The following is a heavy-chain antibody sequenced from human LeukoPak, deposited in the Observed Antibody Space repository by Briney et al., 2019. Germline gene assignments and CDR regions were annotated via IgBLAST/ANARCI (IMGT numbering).Heavy chain of an antibody. D-gene: IGHD2-2*02. Sequence: GGSLRLSCAASGFTFSSYGMHWVRQAPGRGLEWVAFIRYDGSNKYYADSVKGRFTISRDNAKNTVYLQMNSLRAEDTAVYYCARVRVPRSSAAIPTSYYFDYWGQGTLVTVSS. CDR2: IRYDGSNK. V-gene: IGHV3-30*02. CDR3: ARVRVPRSSAAIPTSYYFDY. J-gene: IGHJ4*02. CDR1: GFTFSSYG.